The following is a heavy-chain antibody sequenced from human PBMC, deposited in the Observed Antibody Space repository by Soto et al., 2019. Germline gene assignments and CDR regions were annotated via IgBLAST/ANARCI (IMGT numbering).Heavy chain of an antibody. J-gene: IGHJ5*02. V-gene: IGHV1-2*02. Sequence: QVQLVQSGAEVKKPGASVKVSCKASGYTFTGYYIHWVRQAPGQGLEWMGWINPNSGDTNYAQKLQGRVTMTRDTSISTAYMEVSRLRSDDTAVYYCAFGGTVPWFDPWGQGTLVTVSS. CDR2: INPNSGDT. CDR1: GYTFTGYY. CDR3: AFGGTVPWFDP. D-gene: IGHD3-16*01.